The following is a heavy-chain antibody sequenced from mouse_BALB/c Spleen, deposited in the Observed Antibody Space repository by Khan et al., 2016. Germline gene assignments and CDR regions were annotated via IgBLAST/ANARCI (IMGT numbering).Heavy chain of an antibody. Sequence: QIQLVQSGPELKKPGETVKISCKASGYTFTDYSMHWVKQAPGKGLKWMGWINTETGEPTYADDFKGRFAFSLETSASTAYLQINNLKNEDTATXFGAKGYDGYYDDYWGQGTTLTVSS. CDR1: GYTFTDYS. V-gene: IGHV9-2-1*01. J-gene: IGHJ2*01. CDR3: AKGYDGYYDDY. D-gene: IGHD2-3*01. CDR2: INTETGEP.